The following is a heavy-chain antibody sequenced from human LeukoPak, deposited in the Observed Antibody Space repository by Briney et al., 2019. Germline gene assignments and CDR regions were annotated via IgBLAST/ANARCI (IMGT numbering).Heavy chain of an antibody. J-gene: IGHJ4*02. V-gene: IGHV4-38-2*02. CDR3: ARDYRNDYNYSFDY. CDR1: GYSISSGYY. Sequence: SETLSLTCTVSGYSISSGYYWGLVRQPPGKGLEWIGSIYYSGSTYYNPSLKSRVTISVDTSKNQFSLNLRSVTAAETAVYYCARDYRNDYNYSFDYWGQGTLVTVSS. CDR2: IYYSGST. D-gene: IGHD4/OR15-4a*01.